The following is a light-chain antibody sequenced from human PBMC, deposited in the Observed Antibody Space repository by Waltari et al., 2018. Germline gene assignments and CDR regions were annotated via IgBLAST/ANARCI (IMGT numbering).Light chain of an antibody. V-gene: IGLV2-11*01. CDR1: KGDVVALSN. CDR2: GVI. Sequence: QSALTQPRSVSGSPGQSVTISSTGPKGDVVALSNVSWYQQHPGKAPKLIIFGVIRPPSGVPAGFSGSGSGHMASLTISGLQAEDEADYFCSSYEGDYLSFGVGTKLTVL. J-gene: IGLJ2*01. CDR3: SSYEGDYLS.